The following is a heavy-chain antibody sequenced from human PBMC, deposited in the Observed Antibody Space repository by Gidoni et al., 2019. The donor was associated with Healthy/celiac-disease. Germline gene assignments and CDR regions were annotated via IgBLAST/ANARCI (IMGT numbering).Heavy chain of an antibody. V-gene: IGHV4-59*01. CDR1: GGSSSSYY. Sequence: QVQLQESGPGLVQPAETLSLNCTVSGGSSSSYYWSWIRQPPGKGLEWIGYIYYSGRTNYTPSLKSRVTISVDTSKNQFSLKLSSVTAADTAVYYCAGGYCSSTSCYKRSAFDYWGQGTLVTVSS. J-gene: IGHJ4*02. CDR3: AGGYCSSTSCYKRSAFDY. D-gene: IGHD2-2*02. CDR2: IYYSGRT.